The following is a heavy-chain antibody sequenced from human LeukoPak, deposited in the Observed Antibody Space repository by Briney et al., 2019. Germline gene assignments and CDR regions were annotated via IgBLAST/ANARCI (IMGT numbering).Heavy chain of an antibody. J-gene: IGHJ4*02. CDR3: ARDPGWLQPQYYFDY. Sequence: PGRSLRLSCAASGFTFSSYGMHWVRQAPGKGLEWVAVILYDGSNKYYADSVKGRFTISRDNSKNTLYLQMNSLRAEDTAVYYCARDPGWLQPQYYFDYWGQGTLVTVSS. CDR1: GFTFSSYG. D-gene: IGHD6-19*01. V-gene: IGHV3-30*03. CDR2: ILYDGSNK.